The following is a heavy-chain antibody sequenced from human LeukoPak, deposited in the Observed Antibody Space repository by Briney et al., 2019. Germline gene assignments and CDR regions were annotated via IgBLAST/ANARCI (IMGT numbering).Heavy chain of an antibody. CDR3: ARDGEVAAVFDY. V-gene: IGHV1-18*01. CDR2: ISPYNGDT. D-gene: IGHD6-19*01. Sequence: GAAVKVSCKASGYTFTTYGVTWVRQAPGQGLEWMGWISPYNGDTNYAQNLQGRVTLTTDTSTSTAYMELRSLRSDDTAVYYCARDGEVAAVFDYWGQGTLVTVSS. CDR1: GYTFTTYG. J-gene: IGHJ4*02.